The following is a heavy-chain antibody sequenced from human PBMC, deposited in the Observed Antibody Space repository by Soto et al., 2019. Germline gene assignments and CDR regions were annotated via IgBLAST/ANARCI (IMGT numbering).Heavy chain of an antibody. CDR2: IRSKTNSYAT. CDR1: GFTFGGSA. CDR3: TRQTDAVQWLVVPTDYNFDY. J-gene: IGHJ4*02. V-gene: IGHV3-73*01. Sequence: LRLSCAASGFTFGGSAMHWVRQASGKVLEWVGHIRSKTNSYATAYAESVKGRFTISRDDSMNTAYLQMNSLKTEDTAVYFRTRQTDAVQWLVVPTDYNFDYWGQGTLVTVSS. D-gene: IGHD6-19*01.